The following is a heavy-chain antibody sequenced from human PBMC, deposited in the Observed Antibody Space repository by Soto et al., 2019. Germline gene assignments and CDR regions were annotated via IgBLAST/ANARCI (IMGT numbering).Heavy chain of an antibody. Sequence: SGPTLVNPTQTLTLTCTFSGFSLSTSGVGVGWIRQPPGKALEWLALIYWDDDKRYSPSLKSRLTITKDTSKNQVVLTMTNMDPVDTATFYFAHRRSTYYYNSTFDPWGQGTLVTVSS. D-gene: IGHD3-22*01. J-gene: IGHJ5*02. CDR3: AHRRSTYYYNSTFDP. CDR1: GFSLSTSGVG. V-gene: IGHV2-5*02. CDR2: IYWDDDK.